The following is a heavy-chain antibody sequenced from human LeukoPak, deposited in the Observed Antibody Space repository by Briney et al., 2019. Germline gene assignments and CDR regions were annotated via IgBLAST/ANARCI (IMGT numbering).Heavy chain of an antibody. D-gene: IGHD3-22*01. CDR3: ARDLPPSYYYDSTTLDY. Sequence: GASVKVSCKASGYTFTSYGISWVRQAPGQGLEWMGWISAYNGNTNYAQKLQGRVTMTTDTSTSTAYMELRSLRSDDTAVYYCARDLPPSYYYDSTTLDYWGQGTLVTVSS. J-gene: IGHJ4*02. CDR2: ISAYNGNT. CDR1: GYTFTSYG. V-gene: IGHV1-18*01.